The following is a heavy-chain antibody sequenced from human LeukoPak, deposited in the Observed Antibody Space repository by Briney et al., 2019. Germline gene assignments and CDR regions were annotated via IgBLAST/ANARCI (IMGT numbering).Heavy chain of an antibody. CDR3: AKYIGGLSFLSYYYYGMDV. CDR1: GFTFSNYY. D-gene: IGHD3-16*01. Sequence: GGSLRLSCAASGFTFSNYYMSWVRQAPGKGLEWVSAISGSGGTTYYADSVKGRFTISRDNSKNTLFLQMNSLRAEDTAVYYCAKYIGGLSFLSYYYYGMDVWGQGTTVTVSS. J-gene: IGHJ6*02. CDR2: ISGSGGTT. V-gene: IGHV3-23*01.